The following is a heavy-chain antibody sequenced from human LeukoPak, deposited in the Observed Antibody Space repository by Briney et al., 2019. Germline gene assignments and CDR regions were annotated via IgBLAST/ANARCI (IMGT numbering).Heavy chain of an antibody. Sequence: GGSLRLSCAASGFTFSSYAMSWVRQAPGKGLEWVASIKQDGSEKYYEDSVKGRFTISRDNAKNSLYLQMNSLGAEDTAVYYCARWSGYYQMFDYWGQGTLVTVSS. V-gene: IGHV3-7*01. D-gene: IGHD3-3*01. CDR1: GFTFSSYA. CDR3: ARWSGYYQMFDY. CDR2: IKQDGSEK. J-gene: IGHJ4*02.